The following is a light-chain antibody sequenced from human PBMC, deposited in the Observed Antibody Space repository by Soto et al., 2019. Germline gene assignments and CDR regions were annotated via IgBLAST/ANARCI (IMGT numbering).Light chain of an antibody. CDR3: QQRSN. J-gene: IGKJ3*01. CDR2: DAS. V-gene: IGKV3-11*01. CDR1: QSVSSY. Sequence: EIVLTQSPATLSLSPGERATLSCRASQSVSSYLAWYQQKPGQAPRLLIYDASNRATGIPARFSGSGSGTDFAPTISSREHEDFAVYYCQQRSNFGPGTKVDIK.